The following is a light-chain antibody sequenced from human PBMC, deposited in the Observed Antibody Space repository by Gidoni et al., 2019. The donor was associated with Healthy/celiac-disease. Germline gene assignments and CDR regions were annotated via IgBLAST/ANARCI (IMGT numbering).Light chain of an antibody. Sequence: QSVLTQPPSASGTPGQRVTIPCSGSSSNIGSNTVNWYQQLPGTAPKLLIYSNNQRPSGVPYRFSGSKSGTSASLAISGLQSEDEADYYCAAWDDSLNGWVFGGGTKLTVL. CDR3: AAWDDSLNGWV. CDR1: SSNIGSNT. V-gene: IGLV1-44*01. CDR2: SNN. J-gene: IGLJ3*02.